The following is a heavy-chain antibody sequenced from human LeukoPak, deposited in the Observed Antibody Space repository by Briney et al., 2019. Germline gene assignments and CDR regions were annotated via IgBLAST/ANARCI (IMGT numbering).Heavy chain of an antibody. V-gene: IGHV3-23*01. Sequence: GGSLRLSCAASGFDFSSFVMNWVRQAPGKGLEWVSGINTSSGGKYYADSVKGRFTISRDNSKNTLFLQMNSLRPEDTAVYYCATRGDSGYNDYWGQGTLVTVSS. D-gene: IGHD5-12*01. CDR3: ATRGDSGYNDY. CDR1: GFDFSSFV. J-gene: IGHJ4*02. CDR2: INTSSGGK.